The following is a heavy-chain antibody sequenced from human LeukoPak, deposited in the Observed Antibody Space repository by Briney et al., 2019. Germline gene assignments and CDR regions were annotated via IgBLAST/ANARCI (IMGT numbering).Heavy chain of an antibody. CDR3: ARGRYYDYVWGSYRSQNWFDP. J-gene: IGHJ5*02. V-gene: IGHV4-34*01. CDR1: GGSFSGYY. CDR2: INHSGST. D-gene: IGHD3-16*02. Sequence: PSETLSLTCAVYGGSFSGYYWSWIRQPPGKGLEWIGEINHSGSTNYNPSLKSRVTISVDTSKNQFSLKLSSVTAADTAVYYCARGRYYDYVWGSYRSQNWFDPWGQGTLVTVSS.